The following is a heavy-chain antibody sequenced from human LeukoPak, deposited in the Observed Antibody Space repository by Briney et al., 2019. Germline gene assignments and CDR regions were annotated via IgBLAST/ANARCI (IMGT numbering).Heavy chain of an antibody. CDR3: AREGGYYYYMDV. Sequence: ASVKVSCKASGYTFTSYYMHLVRQAPGQGLKWMGIINPSGGSTSYAQKFQGRVTMTRDTSTSTVYMELSSLRSEDTAVYYCAREGGYYYYMDVWGKGTTVTVSS. CDR2: INPSGGST. CDR1: GYTFTSYY. J-gene: IGHJ6*03. V-gene: IGHV1-46*01.